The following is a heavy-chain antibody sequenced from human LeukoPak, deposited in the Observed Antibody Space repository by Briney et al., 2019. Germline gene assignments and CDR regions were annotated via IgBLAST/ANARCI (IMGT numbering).Heavy chain of an antibody. CDR2: IYPGGSDT. Sequence: PGECLQISCKGSGYIFTSYWMTWVRQMTGKGLEWMGIIYPGGSDTRYSPSFQGQVTISADKSISTAYLQWSSLKASDTAMYYCARRSYGGKDFDYWGQGTLVTVSS. CDR3: ARRSYGGKDFDY. D-gene: IGHD4-23*01. V-gene: IGHV5-51*01. CDR1: GYIFTSYW. J-gene: IGHJ4*02.